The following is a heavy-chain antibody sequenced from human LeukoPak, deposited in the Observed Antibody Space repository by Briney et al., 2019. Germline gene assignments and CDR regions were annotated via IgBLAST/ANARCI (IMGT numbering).Heavy chain of an antibody. D-gene: IGHD5-18*01. V-gene: IGHV3-11*06. Sequence: KTGGSLRLSCAASGFTFSDYYMSWIRQAPGKGLEWVSYINSSSSYTNYADSVKGRFTISRDNAKNSLYLQMNSLRAEDTAVYYCARGSRRGYSYGYEVLDYWGQGTLVTVSS. CDR2: INSSSSYT. J-gene: IGHJ4*02. CDR1: GFTFSDYY. CDR3: ARGSRRGYSYGYEVLDY.